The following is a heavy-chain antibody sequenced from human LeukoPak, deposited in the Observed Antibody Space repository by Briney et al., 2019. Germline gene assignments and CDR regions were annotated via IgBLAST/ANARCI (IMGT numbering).Heavy chain of an antibody. D-gene: IGHD3-10*01. CDR2: INHSGST. Sequence: SETLSLTCAVYGGSFSGYYWSWIRQPPGKGLEWIGEINHSGSTNYNPSLKSRVTISVDTSKNQFSLKLSSVTAADTAVYYCARGATYYYGSGSYLVYWGQGTLVTVSS. V-gene: IGHV4-34*01. J-gene: IGHJ4*02. CDR1: GGSFSGYY. CDR3: ARGATYYYGSGSYLVY.